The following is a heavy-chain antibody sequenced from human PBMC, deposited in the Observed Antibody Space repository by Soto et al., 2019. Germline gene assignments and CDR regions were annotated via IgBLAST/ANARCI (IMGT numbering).Heavy chain of an antibody. CDR2: MQHTGNT. Sequence: QVQLQESGPGLVKPSETLSLTCAVSGASIRSYHWSWIRQPAGKGLEWIGRMQHTGNTNYNPSLKIRVTLSVDTSENQISLKMTSVTAADTAVYFCAKDVSSRRWFDPWGQGILVIVSS. D-gene: IGHD3-16*01. J-gene: IGHJ5*02. CDR3: AKDVSSRRWFDP. V-gene: IGHV4-4*07. CDR1: GASIRSYH.